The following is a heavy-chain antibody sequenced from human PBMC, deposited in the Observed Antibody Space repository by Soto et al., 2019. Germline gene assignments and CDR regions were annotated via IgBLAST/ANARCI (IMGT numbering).Heavy chain of an antibody. CDR2: ISSSGSTI. V-gene: IGHV3-11*01. D-gene: IGHD3-9*01. J-gene: IGHJ5*02. CDR1: GFTFRDYY. CDR3: ARDLYDILTGYQGGWFDP. Sequence: QVQLVESGGGLVKPGGSLRLSCAASGFTFRDYYMSWIRQAPGKGLEWVSYISSSGSTIYYADSVKGRFTISRDNAKNSLYLQMNSLRAEDTAVYYCARDLYDILTGYQGGWFDPWGQGTLVTVSS.